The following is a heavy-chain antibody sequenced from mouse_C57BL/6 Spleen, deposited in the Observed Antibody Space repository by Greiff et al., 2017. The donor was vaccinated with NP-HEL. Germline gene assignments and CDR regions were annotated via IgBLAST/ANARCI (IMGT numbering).Heavy chain of an antibody. V-gene: IGHV1-50*01. CDR2: IDPSDSYT. Sequence: QVQLQQPGAELVKPGASVKLSFKASGYTFTSSWMQWVKQRPGQGLEWIGEIDPSDSYTNYNQKFKGKATLTVDTSSSTAYMQISSLASEDSAVYYCARRGGGDWGQGATLTVSS. D-gene: IGHD1-1*02. CDR1: GYTFTSSW. CDR3: ARRGGGD. J-gene: IGHJ2*01.